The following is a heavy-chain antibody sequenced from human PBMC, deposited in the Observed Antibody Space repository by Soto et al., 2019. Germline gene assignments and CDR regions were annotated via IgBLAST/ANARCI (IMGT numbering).Heavy chain of an antibody. D-gene: IGHD2-2*01. CDR2: ISNSGST. J-gene: IGHJ4*02. CDR3: AKDREGYCSSTSCLYYFDS. Sequence: GGSLRLSCAASGFTFSSYAMSWVRQAPGRGLEWVSTISNSGSTYYADAVKGRFTISRDISKNTLYLQMSSLRADDTALYYCAKDREGYCSSTSCLYYFDSWGQGTQVTVSS. V-gene: IGHV3-23*01. CDR1: GFTFSSYA.